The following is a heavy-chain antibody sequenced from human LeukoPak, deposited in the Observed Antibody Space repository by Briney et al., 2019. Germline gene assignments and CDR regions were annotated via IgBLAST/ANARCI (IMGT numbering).Heavy chain of an antibody. CDR3: ARGKWLATFF. CDR1: RFTPTSNY. D-gene: IGHD6-19*01. Sequence: GGSPRLSCAAPRFTPTSNYMSWVRQAPGRGLEWVSVIYSGGSTYYSASVTGRLTISRDNSKKTLYLQMNRLRAEDTVVYYCARGKWLATFFWGQGTLVT. V-gene: IGHV3-53*01. J-gene: IGHJ4*02. CDR2: IYSGGST.